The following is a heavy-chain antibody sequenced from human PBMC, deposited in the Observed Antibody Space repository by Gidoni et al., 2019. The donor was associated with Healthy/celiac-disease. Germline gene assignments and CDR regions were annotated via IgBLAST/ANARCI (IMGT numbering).Heavy chain of an antibody. J-gene: IGHJ4*02. CDR3: ARGRYHDSSGFPY. D-gene: IGHD3-22*01. V-gene: IGHV4-34*01. CDR2: ITHTGST. Sequence: QVQLQQWGAGLLKPSETLSLTCAMSGPSFSGYYWSWISQSPGRGLEWIAEITHTGSTNYKPSLRSRVTISVDASKNQFSLQLRSVTAADTAVYYCARGRYHDSSGFPYWGQGTLVTVSS. CDR1: GPSFSGYY.